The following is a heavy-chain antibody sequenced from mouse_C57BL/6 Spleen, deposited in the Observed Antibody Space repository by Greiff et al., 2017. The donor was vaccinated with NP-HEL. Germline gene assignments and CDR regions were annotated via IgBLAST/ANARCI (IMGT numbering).Heavy chain of an antibody. Sequence: VQLQQPGAELVRPGSSVKLSCKASGYTFTSYWMDWVKQRPGQGLEWIGNIYPSDSETHYNQKFKDKATLTVDKSSSTAYMQLSSLTSEDSAVYYCARSEDGYYSDYWGQGTTLTVSS. D-gene: IGHD2-3*01. V-gene: IGHV1-61*01. CDR1: GYTFTSYW. J-gene: IGHJ2*01. CDR3: ARSEDGYYSDY. CDR2: IYPSDSET.